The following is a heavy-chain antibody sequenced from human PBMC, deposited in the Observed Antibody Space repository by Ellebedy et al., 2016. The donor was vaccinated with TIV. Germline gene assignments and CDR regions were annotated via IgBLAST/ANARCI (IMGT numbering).Heavy chain of an antibody. CDR3: ARDQAYCGGDCYSRPYNWFDP. J-gene: IGHJ5*02. CDR1: GYTFTSYY. CDR2: INPSGGST. D-gene: IGHD2-21*02. Sequence: AASVKVSCKASGYTFTSYYMHWVRQAPGQGLEWMGIINPSGGSTSYAQKFQGRVTMTRDTSTSTVYMELSSLRSEDTAVYYCARDQAYCGGDCYSRPYNWFDPWGQGTLVTVSS. V-gene: IGHV1-46*01.